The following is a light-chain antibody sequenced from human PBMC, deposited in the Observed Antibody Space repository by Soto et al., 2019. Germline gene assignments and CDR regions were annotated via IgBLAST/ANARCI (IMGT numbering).Light chain of an antibody. Sequence: QSVLTQPASVSGSPGQSITISCTGTRSDIGAYNFVSWYQQHPGKAPKLMIYEVSKRPSGVPDRFSGSKSGNTASLTVSGLQAEDEADYYCSSYAGSEEVFGTGTKVTVL. V-gene: IGLV2-8*01. J-gene: IGLJ1*01. CDR1: RSDIGAYNF. CDR2: EVS. CDR3: SSYAGSEEV.